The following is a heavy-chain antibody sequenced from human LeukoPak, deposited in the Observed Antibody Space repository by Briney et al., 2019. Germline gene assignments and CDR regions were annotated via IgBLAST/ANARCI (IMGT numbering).Heavy chain of an antibody. D-gene: IGHD2-2*01. CDR2: IRGTGGTT. J-gene: IGHJ3*02. CDR3: ARASIVVVPAAKDAFDI. V-gene: IGHV3-23*01. CDR1: GFTFSSYA. Sequence: PGGSLRLSCAASGFTFSSYAMSWVRQAPGKGLEWVSVIRGTGGTTYYADSVKGRFTISRDNSKDTLYLQMISLRAEDTAVYYCARASIVVVPAAKDAFDIWGQGTMVTVSS.